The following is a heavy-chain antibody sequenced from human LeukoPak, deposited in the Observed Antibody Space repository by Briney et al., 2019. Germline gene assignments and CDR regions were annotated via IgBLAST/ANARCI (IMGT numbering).Heavy chain of an antibody. CDR3: ARRLMFGPPGRPNYYDSSGYPGDRFDP. CDR2: IYYSGST. Sequence: PSETLSLTCTVSGGSISTSSYYWSWIRQPPGKGLEWIGYIYYSGSTNYNPSLKSRVTISVDTSKNQFSLKLSSVTAADTAVYYCARRLMFGPPGRPNYYDSSGYPGDRFDPWGQGTLVTVSS. CDR1: GGSISTSSYY. J-gene: IGHJ5*02. V-gene: IGHV4-61*05. D-gene: IGHD3-22*01.